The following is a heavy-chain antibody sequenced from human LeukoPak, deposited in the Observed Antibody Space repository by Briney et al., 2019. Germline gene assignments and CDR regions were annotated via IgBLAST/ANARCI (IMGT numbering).Heavy chain of an antibody. CDR1: GFTFSSYA. Sequence: GGSLRLSCAASGFTFSSYAMSWVRQAPGKGLEWVSVISGSGGSTYYADSVKGRFTVSRDNSKNTLYLQMNSLRAEDTAVYYCAKDHGFSSSWYPNAFDIWGQGTMVTVSS. V-gene: IGHV3-23*01. J-gene: IGHJ3*02. CDR2: ISGSGGST. D-gene: IGHD6-13*01. CDR3: AKDHGFSSSWYPNAFDI.